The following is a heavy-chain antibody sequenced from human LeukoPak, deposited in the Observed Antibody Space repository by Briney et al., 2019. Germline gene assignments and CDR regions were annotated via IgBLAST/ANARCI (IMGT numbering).Heavy chain of an antibody. Sequence: SETLSLPCTVSGGSISSYYWTWIRQPPGKGLEWIGYIYYSGSTNYNPSLKSRVTISVATSKKHFSLKLSSVTAADTAVYYCARHFAGPGTYTPYYGMDVWGQGTTVTVS. CDR1: GGSISSYY. CDR2: IYYSGST. V-gene: IGHV4-59*08. D-gene: IGHD3-3*01. CDR3: ARHFAGPGTYTPYYGMDV. J-gene: IGHJ6*02.